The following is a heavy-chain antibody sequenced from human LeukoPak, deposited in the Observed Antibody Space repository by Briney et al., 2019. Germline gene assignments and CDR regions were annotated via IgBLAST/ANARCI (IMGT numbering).Heavy chain of an antibody. J-gene: IGHJ3*02. D-gene: IGHD2-2*01. V-gene: IGHV3-48*04. Sequence: GGSLRLSCAASGFTFSSYSMNWVRQAPGKGLEWVSYISSSSSTIYYADSVKGRFTISRDNAKRSLYLQMNSLRAEDMAVYYCARDRAVVVPAASAFDIWGQGTMVTVSS. CDR3: ARDRAVVVPAASAFDI. CDR1: GFTFSSYS. CDR2: ISSSSSTI.